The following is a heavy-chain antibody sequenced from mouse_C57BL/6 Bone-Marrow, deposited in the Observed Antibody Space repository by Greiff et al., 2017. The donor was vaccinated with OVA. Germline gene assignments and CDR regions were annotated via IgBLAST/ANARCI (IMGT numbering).Heavy chain of an antibody. CDR3: ARGYSNYVGY. CDR1: GFSLSTFGMG. J-gene: IGHJ2*01. Sequence: QVTLKVSGPGILQPSPTLSLTCSFSGFSLSTFGMGVGWIRQPSGKGLVWLAHLWWGDAKYYNPALKSRPTLSKDTSKNQVFLKSANVDAADTATCDCARGYSNYVGYWGQGTTLTVSS. D-gene: IGHD2-5*01. V-gene: IGHV8-8*01. CDR2: LWWGDAK.